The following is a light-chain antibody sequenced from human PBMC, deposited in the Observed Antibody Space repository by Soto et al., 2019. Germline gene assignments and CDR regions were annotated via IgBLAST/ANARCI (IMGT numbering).Light chain of an antibody. V-gene: IGKV3-20*01. CDR1: QSVSSGY. CDR2: GAS. Sequence: ESLLTQSPGTLSLSPGERATLSCRASQSVSSGYLAWYQQKPGQAPRLLIYGASSRATGIPDRFSGSGFGTEFTLTISSLQSEDFAVYYCQQYKNWPLFGQGTRLEIK. J-gene: IGKJ5*01. CDR3: QQYKNWPL.